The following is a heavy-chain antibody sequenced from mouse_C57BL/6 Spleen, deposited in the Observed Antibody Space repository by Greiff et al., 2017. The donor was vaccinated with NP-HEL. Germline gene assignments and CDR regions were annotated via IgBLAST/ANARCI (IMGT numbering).Heavy chain of an antibody. J-gene: IGHJ3*01. CDR1: GYSITSGYY. Sequence: EVQLQESGPGLVKPSQSLSLTCSVTGYSITSGYYWNWIRQFPGNKLECMGYISYDGSNNYNPSLKNRISITRDTSKNQFFLKLNSVTTEDTATYYCARDYDGYYAWFAYWGQGTLVTVSA. CDR3: ARDYDGYYAWFAY. CDR2: ISYDGSN. V-gene: IGHV3-6*01. D-gene: IGHD2-3*01.